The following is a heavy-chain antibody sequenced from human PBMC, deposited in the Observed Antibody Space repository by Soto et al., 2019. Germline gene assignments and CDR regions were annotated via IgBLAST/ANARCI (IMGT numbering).Heavy chain of an antibody. CDR1: GYTFTSYG. CDR2: ITAYNGDT. Sequence: QVQLVQSGAEVKKPGASVKVSCKASGYTFTSYGISWGRQAPGQGLEWMGWITAYNGDTNYAQKLQGRVTMTTDTSTNTAYMELRSLRSDDTAVYYCALCRGGTCYASYAFDFWGQGTMVTVSS. J-gene: IGHJ3*01. V-gene: IGHV1-18*01. D-gene: IGHD2-15*01. CDR3: ALCRGGTCYASYAFDF.